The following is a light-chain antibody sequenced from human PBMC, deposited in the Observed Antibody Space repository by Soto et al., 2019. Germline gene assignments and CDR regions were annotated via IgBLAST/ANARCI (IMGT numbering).Light chain of an antibody. Sequence: EIVMTQSPATLSVSPGGRATLSCRARQSISDTLAWYQQKPGQAPRLLIYGPSTRATGFPARFSGSGSGTDFTLTISSLQSEDFEVYYCQQYNNCPWTFGQGTQVDIK. J-gene: IGKJ1*01. CDR2: GPS. CDR1: QSISDT. V-gene: IGKV3-15*01. CDR3: QQYNNCPWT.